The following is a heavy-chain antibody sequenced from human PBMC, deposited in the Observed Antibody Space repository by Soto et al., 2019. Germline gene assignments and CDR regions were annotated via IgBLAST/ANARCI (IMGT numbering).Heavy chain of an antibody. J-gene: IGHJ6*02. D-gene: IGHD2-21*02. CDR2: ISSSSSTI. V-gene: IGHV3-48*02. Sequence: GGYLGLSCAASGFTFSSYSMNWVRQAPGKGLEWVSYISSSSSTIYYADSVKGRFTISRDNAKNSLYLQMNSLRDEDTAVYYCARCYGDFYSASYYYYGMDVWGQGPTVTVSS. CDR1: GFTFSSYS. CDR3: ARCYGDFYSASYYYYGMDV.